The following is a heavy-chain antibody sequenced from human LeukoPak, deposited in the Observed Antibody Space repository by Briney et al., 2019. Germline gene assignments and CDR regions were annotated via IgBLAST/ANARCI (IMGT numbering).Heavy chain of an antibody. CDR3: ARGVGDSSGYHYSGFDY. V-gene: IGHV4-59*01. J-gene: IGHJ4*02. D-gene: IGHD3-22*01. CDR2: IYYSGST. CDR1: GDSINNYY. Sequence: SETLSLTCTVSGDSINNYYWSWIRQPPGKGLEWIGYIYYSGSTKYNPSLKSRVTISVDTSKNQFSLKLSSVTAADTAVYYCARGVGDSSGYHYSGFDYWGQGTLVTVSS.